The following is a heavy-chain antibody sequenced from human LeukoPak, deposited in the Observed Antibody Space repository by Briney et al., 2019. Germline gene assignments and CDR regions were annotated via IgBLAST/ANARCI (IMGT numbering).Heavy chain of an antibody. CDR1: GFTFSRFS. J-gene: IGHJ4*02. D-gene: IGHD2-8*02. CDR2: IDRRGDRT. CDR3: VKEGLLGGYYFDL. V-gene: IGHV3-23*01. Sequence: PGGSLRLSCAASGFTFSRFSMAWVRQAPGRGLDWVSTIDRRGDRTFYADSVRGRFTISRENSQNMVYLQMDGLGADDTAVYYCVKEGLLGGYYFDLWGQGTPVTVSS.